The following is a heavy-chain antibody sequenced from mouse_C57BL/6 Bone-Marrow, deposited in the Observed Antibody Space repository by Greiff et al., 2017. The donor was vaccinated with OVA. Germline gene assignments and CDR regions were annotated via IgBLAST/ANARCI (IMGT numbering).Heavy chain of an antibody. CDR1: GYTFTSYW. D-gene: IGHD1-1*01. J-gene: IGHJ4*01. CDR2: IDPSDSYT. CDR3: ARIYYYGSSSYYYAMDY. V-gene: IGHV1-69*01. Sequence: QVQLQQSGAELVMPGASVKLSCKASGYTFTSYWMHWVKQRPGQGLEWIGEIDPSDSYTNYNQKFKGKSTLTVDKSSSTAYMQLSRLTSEDSAVYYCARIYYYGSSSYYYAMDYWGQGTSVTVSS.